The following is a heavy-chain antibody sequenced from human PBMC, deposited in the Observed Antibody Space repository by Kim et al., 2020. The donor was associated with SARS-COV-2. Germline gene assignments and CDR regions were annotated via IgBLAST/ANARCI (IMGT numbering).Heavy chain of an antibody. CDR2: ISWNSGSI. D-gene: IGHD3-10*01. CDR3: ATGWDGSGSYYTPPFDY. V-gene: IGHV3-9*01. CDR1: GFTFDDYA. J-gene: IGHJ4*02. Sequence: GGSLRLSCAASGFTFDDYAMHWVRQAPGKGLEWVSGISWNSGSIGYADSVKGRFTISRDNAKNSLYLQMNSLRAEDTALYYCATGWDGSGSYYTPPFDYWGQGTLVTVSS.